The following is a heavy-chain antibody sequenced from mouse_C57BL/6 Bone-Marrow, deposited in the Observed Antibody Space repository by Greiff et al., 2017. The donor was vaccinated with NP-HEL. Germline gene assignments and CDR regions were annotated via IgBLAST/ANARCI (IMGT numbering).Heavy chain of an antibody. V-gene: IGHV1-59*01. CDR3: ARSYYGTP. D-gene: IGHD1-1*01. J-gene: IGHJ2*01. CDR2: IDPSDSYT. CDR1: GYTFTSYW. Sequence: QVQLKQPGAELVRPGTSVKLSCKASGYTFTSYWMHWVKQRPGQGLEWIGVIDPSDSYTNYNQKFKGKATLTVDTSSSPAYMQLSSLTSEDSAVYYCARSYYGTPWGQGTTLTVSS.